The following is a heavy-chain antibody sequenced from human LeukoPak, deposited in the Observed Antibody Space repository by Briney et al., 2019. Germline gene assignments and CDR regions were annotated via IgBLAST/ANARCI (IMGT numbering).Heavy chain of an antibody. Sequence: PSETLSLTCSVSGGSISGYYWTWVRQPPGKGLEWIGQIHYSGRADYNPSLKSRITMSVDTSRNQISLKLSSMTAADTAIYYCVRFGVNYDMDVWGQGTTVTVFS. D-gene: IGHD3-16*01. J-gene: IGHJ6*02. V-gene: IGHV4-59*01. CDR3: VRFGVNYDMDV. CDR2: IHYSGRA. CDR1: GGSISGYY.